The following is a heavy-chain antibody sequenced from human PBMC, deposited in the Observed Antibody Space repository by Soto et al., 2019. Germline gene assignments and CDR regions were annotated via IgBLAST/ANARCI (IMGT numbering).Heavy chain of an antibody. D-gene: IGHD6-19*01. J-gene: IGHJ5*02. Sequence: SETLSLTCAVYGGSFSGYYWSWIRQPPGKGLEWIGEINHSGSTNYNPSLKSRVTISVDTSKNQFSLKLSSVTAADTAVYYCARVKSGGWLIGWFDPWGQGTLITVSS. CDR2: INHSGST. V-gene: IGHV4-34*01. CDR1: GGSFSGYY. CDR3: ARVKSGGWLIGWFDP.